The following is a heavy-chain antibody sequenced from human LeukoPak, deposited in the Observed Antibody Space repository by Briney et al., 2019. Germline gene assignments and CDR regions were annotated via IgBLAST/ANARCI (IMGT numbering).Heavy chain of an antibody. CDR1: GYTFTSYD. D-gene: IGHD3-3*01. V-gene: IGHV1-8*01. Sequence: ASVKVSCKASGYTFTSYDINWVRQATGQGLEWMGWMNPNSGNTGYAQKFQGRVTMTRNTSISTAYMELSSLRSEDTAVYYCAREDGGVVTFDYWGQGTLVTVSS. CDR3: AREDGGVVTFDY. CDR2: MNPNSGNT. J-gene: IGHJ4*02.